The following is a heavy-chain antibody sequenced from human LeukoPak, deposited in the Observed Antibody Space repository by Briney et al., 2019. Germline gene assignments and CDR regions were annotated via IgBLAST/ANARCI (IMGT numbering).Heavy chain of an antibody. Sequence: PGRSLRLSCAASGFTFSSYAMHWVCQAPGKGLEWVAVISYDGSNKYYADSVKGRFTISRDNSKNTLYLQMNSLRAEDTAVYYCARDLRRGFDYWGQGTLVTVSS. CDR3: ARDLRRGFDY. CDR1: GFTFSSYA. J-gene: IGHJ4*02. V-gene: IGHV3-30*04. D-gene: IGHD6-25*01. CDR2: ISYDGSNK.